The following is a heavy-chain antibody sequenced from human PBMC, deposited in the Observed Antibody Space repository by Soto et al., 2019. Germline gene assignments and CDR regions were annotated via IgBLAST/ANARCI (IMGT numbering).Heavy chain of an antibody. V-gene: IGHV1-18*01. J-gene: IGHJ4*02. CDR3: PRDDYRDYGY. CDR1: GYTFTSYG. Sequence: ASVNATCKDSGYTFTSYGSSWVRQAPGQGLEWMGWISAYNGNTNYAQKLQGRVTMTTDTSTSTAYMELRSLRSDDTAVYYCPRDDYRDYGYWGQGTLVTVSS. CDR2: ISAYNGNT. D-gene: IGHD4-17*01.